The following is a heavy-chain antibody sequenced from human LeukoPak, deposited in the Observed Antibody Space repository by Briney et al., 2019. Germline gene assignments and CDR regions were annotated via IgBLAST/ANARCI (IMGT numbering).Heavy chain of an antibody. V-gene: IGHV4-34*01. D-gene: IGHD6-19*01. J-gene: IGHJ4*02. CDR1: GGSFSGYY. CDR2: IYHSGST. Sequence: SETLSLTCAVYGGSFSGYYWNWIRQPPGKGLEWIGYIYHSGSTYYNPSLKSRVTISVDRSKNQFSLKLSSVTAADTAVYYCARERPGGYSSGWYRGPFDYWGQGTLVTVSS. CDR3: ARERPGGYSSGWYRGPFDY.